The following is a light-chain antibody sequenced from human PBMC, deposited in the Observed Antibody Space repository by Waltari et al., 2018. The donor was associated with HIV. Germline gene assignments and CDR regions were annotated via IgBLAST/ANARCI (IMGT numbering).Light chain of an antibody. CDR3: QQYGIHVYT. Sequence: EIVLTQSPGTLSLSPGERATLSCRASQSVSSSYLAWYQQKPGQAPRLLIYGASSRATGIPDRFSGSGSGTDFTLTISRLEPEDFAVYYCQQYGIHVYTFGQGTKLEIK. V-gene: IGKV3-20*01. J-gene: IGKJ2*01. CDR2: GAS. CDR1: QSVSSSY.